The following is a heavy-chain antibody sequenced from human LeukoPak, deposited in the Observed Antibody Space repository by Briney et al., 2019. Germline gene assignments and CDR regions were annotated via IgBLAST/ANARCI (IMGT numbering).Heavy chain of an antibody. Sequence: PSETLSLTCAVYGGSFSGYYWSWIRQPPGKGLEWIGEINHSGSTNYNPSLKSRVTISVDTSKNQFSLRLSSVTAADTAAYYCARGRGRAAAASFDYWGQGTLVTVSS. CDR3: ARGRGRAAAASFDY. J-gene: IGHJ4*02. CDR1: GGSFSGYY. V-gene: IGHV4-34*01. CDR2: INHSGST. D-gene: IGHD6-13*01.